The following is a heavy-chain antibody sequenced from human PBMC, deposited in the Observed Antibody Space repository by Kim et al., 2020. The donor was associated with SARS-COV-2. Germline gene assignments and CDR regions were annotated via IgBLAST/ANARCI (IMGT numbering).Heavy chain of an antibody. J-gene: IGHJ4*02. V-gene: IGHV3-30*04. CDR1: GFTFSSYA. D-gene: IGHD3-10*01. CDR3: ARAHLHGVWFGELFPDY. CDR2: ISYDGSNK. Sequence: GGSLRLSCAASGFTFSSYAMHWVRQAPGKGLEWVAVISYDGSNKYYADSVKGRFTISRDNSKNTLYLQMNSLRAEDTAVYYCARAHLHGVWFGELFPDYWGQGTLVTVSS.